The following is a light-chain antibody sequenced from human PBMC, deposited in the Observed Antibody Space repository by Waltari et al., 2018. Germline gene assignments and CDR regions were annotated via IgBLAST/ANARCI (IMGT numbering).Light chain of an antibody. CDR1: RSDVGTYNY. CDR2: DVS. J-gene: IGLJ1*01. V-gene: IGLV2-14*01. Sequence: QSALTQPASVSGSPGQSITISCPGPRSDVGTYNYVSWYQQHPGKAPKLLIYDVSNRPSGVSDRFFGSKSGNTASLTISGLRAADEADYYCSSYTSSSTLVFGTGTKVTVL. CDR3: SSYTSSSTLV.